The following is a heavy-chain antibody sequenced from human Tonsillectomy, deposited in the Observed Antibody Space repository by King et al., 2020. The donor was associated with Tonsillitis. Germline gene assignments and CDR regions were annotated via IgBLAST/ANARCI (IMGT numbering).Heavy chain of an antibody. Sequence: VQLVESGGGVVQPGGSLRLSCAASGFTFSSYGMHWVRQAPGKGLEWVAFIRYDGSNKYYADSVKGRFAISRDNSKNTLYLQMNSLRAEDTAVYYCAKDPIGETAYHDYGGQGTLVTVSS. J-gene: IGHJ4*02. CDR3: AKDPIGETAYHDY. V-gene: IGHV3-30*02. CDR2: IRYDGSNK. D-gene: IGHD3-10*01. CDR1: GFTFSSYG.